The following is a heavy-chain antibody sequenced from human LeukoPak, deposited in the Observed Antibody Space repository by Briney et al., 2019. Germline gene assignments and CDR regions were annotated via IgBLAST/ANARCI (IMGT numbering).Heavy chain of an antibody. D-gene: IGHD3-10*01. J-gene: IGHJ5*02. V-gene: IGHV3-30*02. CDR1: GFTFSYYG. Sequence: GGSLRLSCAASGFTFSYYGMHWVRQAPGKGLEWVAFIRFEGTEKFYAASVKGRLTISRDNSKNTLYLEMNSLRVEDTAVYYCAKDMMRDRWFGESWGQGTLVTVSS. CDR2: IRFEGTEK. CDR3: AKDMMRDRWFGES.